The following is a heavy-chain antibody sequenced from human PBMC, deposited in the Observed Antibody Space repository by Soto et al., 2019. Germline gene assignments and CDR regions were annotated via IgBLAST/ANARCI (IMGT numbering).Heavy chain of an antibody. J-gene: IGHJ4*02. Sequence: HEHLVQSGAEVNRPGASLKVSCKASGYSFTGYYIHWVRQAPGQGLEWMGWINPDSGATNYAQNFQGRVTLTSDTSISTASMDLTSLTSDDTAVYSCARGDYGTGGYPFPYFDYWGQGTLVIVSS. V-gene: IGHV1-2*02. CDR3: ARGDYGTGGYPFPYFDY. CDR1: GYSFTGYY. CDR2: INPDSGAT. D-gene: IGHD2-8*02.